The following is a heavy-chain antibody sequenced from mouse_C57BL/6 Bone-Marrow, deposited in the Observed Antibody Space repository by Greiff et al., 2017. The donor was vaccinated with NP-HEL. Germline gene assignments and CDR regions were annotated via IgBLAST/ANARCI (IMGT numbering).Heavy chain of an antibody. CDR2: INPSTGGT. Sequence: DVQLQESGPELVKPGASVKISCKASGYSFTGYYMNWVKQSPEKSLEWIGEINPSTGGTTYNQKFKAKATLTVDKSSSTAYMQLKSLTSEDSAVYYCARGSQYYFDYWGQGTTLTVSS. V-gene: IGHV1-42*01. D-gene: IGHD1-1*01. CDR3: ARGSQYYFDY. J-gene: IGHJ2*01. CDR1: GYSFTGYY.